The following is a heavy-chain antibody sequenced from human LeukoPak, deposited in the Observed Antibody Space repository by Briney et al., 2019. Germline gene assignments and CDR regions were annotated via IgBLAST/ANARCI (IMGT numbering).Heavy chain of an antibody. CDR1: GGSISSYY. D-gene: IGHD4-17*01. Sequence: SETPSLTCTVSGGSISSYYWNWIRQPPGKGLEWIGYIYYGGSTNYNLSLKSRVIMSVDASKNQFSLRLSSVTAADTAVYYCARGLRSNPNWFDPWGQGTLVTVSS. CDR2: IYYGGST. V-gene: IGHV4-59*01. J-gene: IGHJ5*02. CDR3: ARGLRSNPNWFDP.